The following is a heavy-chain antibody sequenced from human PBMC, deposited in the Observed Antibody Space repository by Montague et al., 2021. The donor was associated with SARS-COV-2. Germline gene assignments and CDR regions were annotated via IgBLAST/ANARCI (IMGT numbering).Heavy chain of an antibody. J-gene: IGHJ4*02. V-gene: IGHV2-5*05. Sequence: PALVTPTQTLTLTCTFSGFSLNTPEVAVGWIRQPPGKALEWLALIYGGDEKRYGPSLQSRLTITRDTSNSQVVLTMTNMDPVDTATYFCAHRFAGFFDYWGQGILVTVSS. CDR3: AHRFAGFFDY. CDR1: GFSLNTPEVA. CDR2: IYGGDEK.